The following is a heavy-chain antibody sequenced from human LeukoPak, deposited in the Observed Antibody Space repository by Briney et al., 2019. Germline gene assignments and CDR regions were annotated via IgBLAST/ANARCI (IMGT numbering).Heavy chain of an antibody. CDR3: ARQTTVTSLDLSDI. CDR2: ISGYNGNT. CDR1: GYTFTNYG. J-gene: IGHJ3*02. V-gene: IGHV1-18*01. Sequence: ASVTVSFKASGYTFTNYGISWVRQAPGQGLEWMGWISGYNGNTNYAQKFQGRVTMTTDTSTSTAYMELRSLRSDDTAVYYCARQTTVTSLDLSDIWGQGTMVTVPS. D-gene: IGHD4-17*01.